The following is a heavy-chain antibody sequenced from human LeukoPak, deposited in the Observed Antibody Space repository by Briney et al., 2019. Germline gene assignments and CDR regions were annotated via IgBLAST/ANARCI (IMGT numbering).Heavy chain of an antibody. J-gene: IGHJ4*02. CDR1: AYTFTDYY. CDR2: INPDNGDT. D-gene: IGHD5-24*01. V-gene: IGHV1-2*02. Sequence: ASVKVSCKASAYTFTDYYIHWVRQAPGQGLEWMGWINPDNGDTDYAQKFQGRVTMTRDTSITTAYMELTSLISGDTAVYYCARDMADYWGQGTLVTVSS. CDR3: ARDMADY.